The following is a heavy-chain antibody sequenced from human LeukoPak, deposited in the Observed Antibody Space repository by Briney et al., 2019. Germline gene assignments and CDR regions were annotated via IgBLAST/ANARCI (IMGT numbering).Heavy chain of an antibody. CDR2: ISAYNCNT. V-gene: IGHV1-18*01. D-gene: IGHD3-16*02. J-gene: IGHJ4*02. Sequence: ASEKVSCKASGYTLTSYGVSWVRQAPRQGLEWMGWISAYNCNTNYAQKLQGRVTMTTDTSTSTAYMELRSLRSDDTAVYYCARVYYDYVWGSYRYPPFFDYWGQGTLVTVSS. CDR1: GYTLTSYG. CDR3: ARVYYDYVWGSYRYPPFFDY.